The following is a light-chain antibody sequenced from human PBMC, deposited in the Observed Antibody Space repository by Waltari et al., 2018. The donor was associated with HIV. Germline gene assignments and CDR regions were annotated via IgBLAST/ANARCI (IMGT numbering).Light chain of an antibody. CDR3: GTWNSKVNIVA. Sequence: QSVLTQPPSVSAAPGQKVTISCPGSSFSIGNIYISWYQQVPGTAPKLLIYDNDKRPSGIPDRFSASKSGTSATLGITGLQTGDEADYYCGTWNSKVNIVAFGGGTKLTVL. J-gene: IGLJ2*01. V-gene: IGLV1-51*01. CDR1: SFSIGNIY. CDR2: DND.